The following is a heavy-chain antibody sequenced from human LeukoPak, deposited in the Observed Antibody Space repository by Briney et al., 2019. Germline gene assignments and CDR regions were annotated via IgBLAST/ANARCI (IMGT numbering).Heavy chain of an antibody. CDR3: ARDPPNYYDSSGRMGAFDV. D-gene: IGHD3-22*01. CDR1: GGFISSGGYY. V-gene: IGHV4-39*02. Sequence: SETLSLTCVVSGGFISSGGYYWGWIRHPPEKGLEWIGSVHHSGITYYNTSLKSRVTISVDKSKNQFSLELTSVTAADTAVYYCARDPPNYYDSSGRMGAFDVWGQGTMVTVSS. CDR2: VHHSGIT. J-gene: IGHJ3*01.